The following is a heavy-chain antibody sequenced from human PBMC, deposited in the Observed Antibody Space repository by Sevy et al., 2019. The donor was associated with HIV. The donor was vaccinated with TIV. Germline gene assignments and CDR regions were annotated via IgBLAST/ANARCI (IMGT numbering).Heavy chain of an antibody. J-gene: IGHJ4*02. CDR3: ARQNSVILPSATIEPGPVLDY. V-gene: IGHV3-30-3*01. CDR2: MSYDGSNK. D-gene: IGHD2-2*01. Sequence: GGSLRLSCAASGFTFSNYVMHWVRQAPVKGLEWVAVMSYDGSNKFYAASVKGRFTISRDNSKNTLYLQMNSLRGDDTAVYYCARQNSVILPSATIEPGPVLDYWGQGTMVTVSS. CDR1: GFTFSNYV.